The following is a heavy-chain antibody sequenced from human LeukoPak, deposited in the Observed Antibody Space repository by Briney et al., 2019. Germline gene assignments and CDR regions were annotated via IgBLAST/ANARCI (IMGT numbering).Heavy chain of an antibody. D-gene: IGHD3-9*01. V-gene: IGHV3-48*04. CDR1: GFTFSSHA. CDR2: ISISSSSV. Sequence: GGSLRLSCAASGFTFSSHAMNWVRQAPGKGLEWVSHISISSSSVYYADSVKGRFTISRDNAKNSLYLQMNSLRAEDTAVYYCARDQLYYDILTGPDYWGQGTLVTVSS. J-gene: IGHJ4*02. CDR3: ARDQLYYDILTGPDY.